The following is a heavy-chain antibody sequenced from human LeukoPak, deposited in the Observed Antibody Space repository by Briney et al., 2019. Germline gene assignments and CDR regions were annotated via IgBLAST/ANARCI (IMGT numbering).Heavy chain of an antibody. CDR2: IYYSGST. CDR3: ARVPPPYCSGGSCPRWYFDY. V-gene: IGHV4-59*01. J-gene: IGHJ4*02. Sequence: TSETLSLTCTVSGGSISSYYWSWIRQPPGKGLEWIGYIYYSGSTNYNPSLKSRVTISVDTSKNQFSLKLSSVTAADTAVYYCARVPPPYCSGGSCPRWYFDYWGQGTLVTVSS. CDR1: GGSISSYY. D-gene: IGHD2-15*01.